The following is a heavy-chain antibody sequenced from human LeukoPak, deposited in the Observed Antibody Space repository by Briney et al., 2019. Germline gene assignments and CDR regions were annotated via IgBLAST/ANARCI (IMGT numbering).Heavy chain of an antibody. V-gene: IGHV4-59*01. Sequence: SETLSLTCTVSGGSISSYYWSWIRQPPGKGLEWIGYIYYSGSTNYNPSLKSRVTISVDTSKNQFSLKLSSVAAADTAVYYCARGIRVGPSASYYMDVWGKGTTVTVSS. CDR2: IYYSGST. CDR3: ARGIRVGPSASYYMDV. J-gene: IGHJ6*03. D-gene: IGHD1-26*01. CDR1: GGSISSYY.